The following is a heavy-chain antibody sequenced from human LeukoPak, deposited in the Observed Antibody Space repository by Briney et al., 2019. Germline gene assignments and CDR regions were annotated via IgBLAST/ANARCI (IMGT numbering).Heavy chain of an antibody. CDR1: GGTFSSYA. Sequence: ASVKVSCRASGGTFSSYAISWVRQAPGQGLEWMGGIIPIFGTANYAQKFQGRVTITTDESTSTAYMELSSLRSEDTAVYYCARGPDYGDPFVLDYWGQGTLVTVSS. CDR3: ARGPDYGDPFVLDY. V-gene: IGHV1-69*05. J-gene: IGHJ4*02. CDR2: IIPIFGTA. D-gene: IGHD4-17*01.